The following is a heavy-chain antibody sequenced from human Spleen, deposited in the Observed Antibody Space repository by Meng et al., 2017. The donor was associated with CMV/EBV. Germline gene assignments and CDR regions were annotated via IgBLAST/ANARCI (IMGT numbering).Heavy chain of an antibody. J-gene: IGHJ3*02. CDR1: GFTFSSYW. D-gene: IGHD3-10*01. CDR2: INSDGSST. CDR3: AREAHYGSGAFDI. Sequence: LSLTCAASGFTFSSYWMHWVRQAPGKGLVWVSRINSDGSSTSYADSVKGRFTISRDNAKNTLYLQMNSLRAEDTAVYYCAREAHYGSGAFDIWGQGTMVTVSS. V-gene: IGHV3-74*01.